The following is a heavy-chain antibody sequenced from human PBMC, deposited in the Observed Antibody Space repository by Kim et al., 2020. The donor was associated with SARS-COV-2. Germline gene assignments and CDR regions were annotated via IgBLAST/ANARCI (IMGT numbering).Heavy chain of an antibody. D-gene: IGHD2-15*01. Sequence: GGSLRLSCAASGFTFSSYGIHWVRQTPGKGLEWVAVIWYDGSNKYYADSVKGRITISRDNSKNTLYLQMNSLRAEDTAVYYCARDLVEDCSGVRCYDWYFDLWGRGTLVTVSS. CDR2: IWYDGSNK. J-gene: IGHJ2*01. CDR3: ARDLVEDCSGVRCYDWYFDL. CDR1: GFTFSSYG. V-gene: IGHV3-33*01.